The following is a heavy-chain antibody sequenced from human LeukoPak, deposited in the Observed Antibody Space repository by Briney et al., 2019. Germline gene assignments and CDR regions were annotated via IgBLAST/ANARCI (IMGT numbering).Heavy chain of an antibody. CDR2: IYGDDDK. V-gene: IGHV2-5*02. D-gene: IGHD5-24*01. J-gene: IGHJ3*02. CDR3: AHRQVEMVNGRLGAFDI. Sequence: SGPTLVKPTQTLTLTCTFSGFSLSTSAVGVGWIRQPPGKALEWLALIYGDDDKRYSPSLKSSLTIAKDTSKNQVVLTMTNMDPVDTATYYCAHRQVEMVNGRLGAFDIWGQGTMVTVSP. CDR1: GFSLSTSAVG.